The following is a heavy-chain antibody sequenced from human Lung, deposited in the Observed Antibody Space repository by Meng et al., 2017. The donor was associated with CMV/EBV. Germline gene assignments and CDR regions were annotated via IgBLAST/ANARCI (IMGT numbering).Heavy chain of an antibody. D-gene: IGHD3-16*01. CDR1: GFTFSNYA. Sequence: GGSLRLXXAASGFTFSNYAMHWVRQAPGRGLEWVAVTSYDGTDKYYADSVKGRFTISRDNSKNTLILEMNRLKIEDTAVFYCARQDGLKMGGPFFDYWGQGAXVTVSS. CDR2: TSYDGTDK. V-gene: IGHV3-30-3*01. J-gene: IGHJ4*02. CDR3: ARQDGLKMGGPFFDY.